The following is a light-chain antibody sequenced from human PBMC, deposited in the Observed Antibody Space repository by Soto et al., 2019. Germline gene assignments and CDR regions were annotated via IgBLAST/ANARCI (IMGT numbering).Light chain of an antibody. CDR2: GAS. J-gene: IGKJ3*01. CDR3: QQRTNWLFT. Sequence: DIVLTQSPGTLSVSPGERATLSCMASKSGSCSYLAWYTQKPGQAPRLLIYGASSRATGIPDRFSGSGSGTDFPLPISSLEPEDCAVYYCQQRTNWLFTFGPGTKVDIK. V-gene: IGKV3D-20*02. CDR1: KSGSCSY.